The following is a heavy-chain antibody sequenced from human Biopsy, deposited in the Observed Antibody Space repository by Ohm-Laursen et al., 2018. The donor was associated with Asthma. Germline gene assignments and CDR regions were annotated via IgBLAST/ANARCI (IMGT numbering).Heavy chain of an antibody. D-gene: IGHD1-20*01. V-gene: IGHV4-34*01. J-gene: IGHJ5*02. Sequence: SDTLSLTCTVYGGYLTGHYWNWIRQPPGKGLEWIGEIDQSGYTNYNPSLKSRVTISADTSKNQFHLNLSPVTAADTAVYFCARAAITGIRGWFDPWGQGTQVTVSS. CDR1: GGYLTGHY. CDR3: ARAAITGIRGWFDP. CDR2: IDQSGYT.